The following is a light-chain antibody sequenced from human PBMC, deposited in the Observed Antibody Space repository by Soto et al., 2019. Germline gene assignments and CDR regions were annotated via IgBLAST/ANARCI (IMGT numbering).Light chain of an antibody. CDR2: LGS. Sequence: DIVMTQSPLSLPVTPGEPASISCRSSQSLLHSNGYNYLDWYLQKPGQSPQLLSYLGSNRASGVPDRFSGSGSGPDFTLKISRVEAEDVGVYYCMQALQTPLTFGGGTKVEIK. J-gene: IGKJ4*01. CDR3: MQALQTPLT. CDR1: QSLLHSNGYNY. V-gene: IGKV2-28*01.